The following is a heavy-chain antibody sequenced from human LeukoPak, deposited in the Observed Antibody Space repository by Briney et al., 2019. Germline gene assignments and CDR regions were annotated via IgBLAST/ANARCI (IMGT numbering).Heavy chain of an antibody. CDR1: AYTFSDYY. Sequence: ASVKVSCKASAYTFSDYYINWVRQAPGQGLEWMGWINPNSGDTNFAQKFQGKVTLAMDTSISTPYMELSRLRSDDPAVYYCARGSSPRDWFDAWGQGTLVTVSS. V-gene: IGHV1-2*02. D-gene: IGHD2-2*01. CDR3: ARGSSPRDWFDA. CDR2: INPNSGDT. J-gene: IGHJ5*02.